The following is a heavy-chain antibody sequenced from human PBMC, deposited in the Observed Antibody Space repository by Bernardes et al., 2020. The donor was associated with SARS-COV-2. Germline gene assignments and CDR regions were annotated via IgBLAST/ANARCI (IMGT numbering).Heavy chain of an antibody. Sequence: GSLRLSCAASGFSFSSYSMNWVRQGPGKGLEWVSYISSRSTTIYYADSVKGRFTISRDNARNSLFLKMNSLRDEDTAVYYCSRDQLLGNFDYWGQGTLLTVSS. CDR3: SRDQLLGNFDY. V-gene: IGHV3-48*02. D-gene: IGHD3-16*01. CDR2: ISSRSTTI. CDR1: GFSFSSYS. J-gene: IGHJ4*02.